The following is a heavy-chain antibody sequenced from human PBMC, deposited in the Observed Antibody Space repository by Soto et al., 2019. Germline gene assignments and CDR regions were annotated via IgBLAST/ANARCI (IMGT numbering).Heavy chain of an antibody. V-gene: IGHV3-23*01. D-gene: IGHD6-19*01. Sequence: WGSLRLSCAASGFNFKTYAMSWVRQAPWRGLELVSSISSSGSRTYYGDSVKGRFTISRDNSKNALFLEMNSLRAEDTDLYYCAKERREVVSGTGDSWGRGTLVTVSS. CDR3: AKERREVVSGTGDS. CDR2: ISSSGSRT. J-gene: IGHJ4*02. CDR1: GFNFKTYA.